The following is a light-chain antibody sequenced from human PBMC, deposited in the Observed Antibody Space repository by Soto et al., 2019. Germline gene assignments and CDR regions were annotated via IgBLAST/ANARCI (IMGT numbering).Light chain of an antibody. V-gene: IGLV2-14*01. CDR2: DVN. CDR1: SSDIGDYDY. CDR3: TSYSSGSTHVV. J-gene: IGLJ2*01. Sequence: QSALTQPASVSESPGQSITLSCIGTSSDIGDYDYVSWYQRHPGRAPQLIIFDVNNRPSGVSNRFSGSKSGNTASLTISGLQAEDEADYYCTSYSSGSTHVVFGGGTKLTVL.